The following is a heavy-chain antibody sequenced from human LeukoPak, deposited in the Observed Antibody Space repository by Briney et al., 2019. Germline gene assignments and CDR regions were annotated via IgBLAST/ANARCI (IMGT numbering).Heavy chain of an antibody. CDR1: GGCISSYY. CDR2: IYYSGST. D-gene: IGHD1-26*01. Sequence: SETLSLTCTVSGGCISSYYWSWIRQPPGKGLEWIGYIYYSGSTNYNPSLKSRVTISVDTSKNQFSLKLSSVTAADTAVYYCAGSGSYYGWFDPWGQGTLVTVSS. CDR3: AGSGSYYGWFDP. J-gene: IGHJ5*02. V-gene: IGHV4-59*08.